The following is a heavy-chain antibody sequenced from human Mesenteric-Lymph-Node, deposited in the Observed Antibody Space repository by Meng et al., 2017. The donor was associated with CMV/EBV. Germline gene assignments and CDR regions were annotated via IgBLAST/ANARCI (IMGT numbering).Heavy chain of an antibody. D-gene: IGHD4-17*01. V-gene: IGHV5-51*01. J-gene: IGHJ3*02. CDR3: ARPTAGFPHGFDI. Sequence: GGSLRPSGKASGYDFTTYWIGWMRQMPGKGLEWMGMIYPGDSNTKYSPSFEGQVTMSANKSIDTAYLQLSSLKASDTAIYSCARPTAGFPHGFDIWGQGTMVTVSS. CDR1: GYDFTTYW. CDR2: IYPGDSNT.